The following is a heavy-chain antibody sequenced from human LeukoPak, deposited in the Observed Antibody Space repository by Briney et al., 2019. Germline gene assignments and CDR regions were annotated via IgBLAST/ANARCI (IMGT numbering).Heavy chain of an antibody. D-gene: IGHD5-18*01. CDR1: GFTFSGSA. CDR2: IRSKANSYAA. CDR3: TRPLALVDTALDYGMDV. V-gene: IGHV3-73*01. Sequence: GGSLRLSCAASGFTFSGSAIHWVRQASGKGLVWVGRIRSKANSYAAAYTASVKGRFTFSRDDSKNTAYLQMNSLKTEDTAVYYCTRPLALVDTALDYGMDVWGQGTTVTVSS. J-gene: IGHJ6*02.